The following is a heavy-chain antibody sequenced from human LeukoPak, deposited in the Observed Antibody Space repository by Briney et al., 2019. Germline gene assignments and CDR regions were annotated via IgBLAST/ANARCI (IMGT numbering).Heavy chain of an antibody. V-gene: IGHV3-30*02. Sequence: GGSLRLSCAASGFDFSGYGMHWVRQAPGKGLEWVSYIRYDGIGKHYADSVEGRFTIFRDNSKNTLYLQMNSLRAEDTAVYYCASKIDYCSGGSCYSSPFDYWGQGTLVTVSS. D-gene: IGHD2-15*01. CDR2: IRYDGIGK. CDR3: ASKIDYCSGGSCYSSPFDY. J-gene: IGHJ4*02. CDR1: GFDFSGYG.